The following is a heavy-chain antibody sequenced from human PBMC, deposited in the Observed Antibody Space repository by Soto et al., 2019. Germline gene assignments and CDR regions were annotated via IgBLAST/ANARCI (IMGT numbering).Heavy chain of an antibody. J-gene: IGHJ4*02. CDR2: IIPILGIA. V-gene: IGHV1-69*08. CDR1: GGTFSSYT. D-gene: IGHD3-10*01. Sequence: QVQLVQSGAEVKKPGSSVKVSCKASGGTFSSYTISWVRQAPGQGLEWMGRIIPILGIANYAQKFQGRVTITADKSTSTAYMELSSLRSEDTAVYYCAREAEGSGSYSLDYWGQGTLVTVSS. CDR3: AREAEGSGSYSLDY.